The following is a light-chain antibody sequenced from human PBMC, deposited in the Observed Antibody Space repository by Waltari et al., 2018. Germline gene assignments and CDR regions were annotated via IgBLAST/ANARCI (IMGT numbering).Light chain of an antibody. CDR3: CSYAGSSPHVI. V-gene: IGLV2-23*01. J-gene: IGLJ2*01. CDR2: GGS. Sequence: PGQSITIPCTGSSSDVGSYKFVSWYQQHPGKAPQLMIYGGSQRPSGVSNRLSGSKSGNTASLTISGLRAEDEADYYCCSYAGSSPHVIFGGGTKLTVL. CDR1: SSDVGSYKF.